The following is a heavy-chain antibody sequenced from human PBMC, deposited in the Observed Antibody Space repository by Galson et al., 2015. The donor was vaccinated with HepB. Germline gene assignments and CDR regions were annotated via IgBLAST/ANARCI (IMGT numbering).Heavy chain of an antibody. CDR3: ARDERSGWELFIGSFDI. J-gene: IGHJ3*02. V-gene: IGHV1-69*13. CDR1: GGTFSSYA. D-gene: IGHD1-26*01. Sequence: SVKVSCKASGGTFSSYAISWVRQAPGQGLEWMGGIIPIFGTANYAQKFQGRVTITADESTSTAYMELSSLRSEDTAVYYCARDERSGWELFIGSFDIWGQGTMVTVSS. CDR2: IIPIFGTA.